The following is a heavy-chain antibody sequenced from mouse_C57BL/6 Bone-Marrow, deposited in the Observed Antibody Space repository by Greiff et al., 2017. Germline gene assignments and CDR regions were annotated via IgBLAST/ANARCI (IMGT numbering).Heavy chain of an antibody. CDR2: ISNGGGST. V-gene: IGHV5-12*01. CDR1: GFTFSDYY. CDR3: ARHLYAMDY. Sequence: EVQLVESGGGLVQPGGSLKLSCAASGFTFSDYYMYWVRQTPEKRLEWVAYISNGGGSTYYPDTVKGRSTISRDNAKNTLYLQMSRLKSEDTAMYYCARHLYAMDYWGQGTSVTVSS. J-gene: IGHJ4*01.